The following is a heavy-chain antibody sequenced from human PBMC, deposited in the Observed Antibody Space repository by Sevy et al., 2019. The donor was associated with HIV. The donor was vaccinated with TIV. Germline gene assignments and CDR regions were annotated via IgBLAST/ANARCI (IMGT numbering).Heavy chain of an antibody. CDR2: INSKTAGGTT. Sequence: GGSLRLSCAASGFTFTNAWISWVRQAPGKGLEWVDRINSKTAGGTTDYAAPVKGRFTISSDDSNNTLYLQMNSLKTEDTAVYYCTTDWATVTSSGPYNWFDPWGQGTLVTVSS. D-gene: IGHD4-17*01. J-gene: IGHJ5*02. CDR1: GFTFTNAW. CDR3: TTDWATVTSSGPYNWFDP. V-gene: IGHV3-15*01.